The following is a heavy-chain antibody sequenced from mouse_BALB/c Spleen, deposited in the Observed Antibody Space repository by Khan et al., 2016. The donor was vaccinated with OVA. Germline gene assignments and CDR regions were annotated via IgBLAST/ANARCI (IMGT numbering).Heavy chain of an antibody. CDR1: GYTFTNYW. CDR3: TREGANGSSFAY. J-gene: IGHJ3*01. Sequence: QVQLQQPGTELVRPGASVKLSCKASGYTFTNYWINWVKQRPGQGLEWIGNIYPSDSYTNYHQKFNDKATLTVDKSSSTAYMQLSSPTSEGSAVYYCTREGANGSSFAYWGQGTLVTVSA. V-gene: IGHV1-69*02. CDR2: IYPSDSYT.